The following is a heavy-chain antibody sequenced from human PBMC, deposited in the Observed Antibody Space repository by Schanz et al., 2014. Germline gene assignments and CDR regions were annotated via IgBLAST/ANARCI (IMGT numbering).Heavy chain of an antibody. D-gene: IGHD3-22*01. CDR2: IIPILGIA. J-gene: IGHJ4*02. V-gene: IGHV1-69*02. CDR3: ARSNYYDNSDYYNSFDY. Sequence: QVQLVQSGPEVKKPGSSVKVSCKASGGTFSSYSISWVRQAPGQGLEWMGRIIPILGIANYAQKFQGRVTNTADKSTSTAYMDLSSLRPEDTAVYYCARSNYYDNSDYYNSFDYWGQGTLVTVSS. CDR1: GGTFSSYS.